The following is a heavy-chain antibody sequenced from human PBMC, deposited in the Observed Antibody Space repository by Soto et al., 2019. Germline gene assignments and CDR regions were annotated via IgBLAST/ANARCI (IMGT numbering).Heavy chain of an antibody. CDR3: ARGRYGDY. CDR1: GYDFTTYG. J-gene: IGHJ4*02. CDR2: ISAHNGNT. D-gene: IGHD1-1*01. V-gene: IGHV1-18*01. Sequence: QVHLVQSGAEVKKPGASVKVSCKGSGYDFTTYGITWVRQAPGQGLEWMAWISAHNGNTDYAQKLQGRVTVTRDTSTSTAYMELTSLRSDDTAVYDCARGRYGDYWGQGALVTVSS.